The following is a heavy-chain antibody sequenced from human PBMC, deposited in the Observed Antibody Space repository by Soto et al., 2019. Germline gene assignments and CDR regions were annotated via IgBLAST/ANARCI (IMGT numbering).Heavy chain of an antibody. CDR1: GFSLSTSGMC. D-gene: IGHD2-2*03. Sequence: SGPTLVNPTQTLTLTCTFSGFSLSTSGMCVSWIRQPPGKALEWLALIDWDDDKYYSTSLKTRLTISKDTSKNQVVLTMTNMDPVDTATYYCARVNPSGYCSSTSCPWDWFDPWGQGTLVTAPQ. CDR2: IDWDDDK. V-gene: IGHV2-70*01. J-gene: IGHJ5*02. CDR3: ARVNPSGYCSSTSCPWDWFDP.